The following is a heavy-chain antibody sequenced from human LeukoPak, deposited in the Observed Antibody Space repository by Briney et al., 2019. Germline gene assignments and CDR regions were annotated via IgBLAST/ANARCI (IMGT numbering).Heavy chain of an antibody. CDR1: GYTFTSYF. D-gene: IGHD2-15*01. CDR2: IHPSGGSA. V-gene: IGHV1-46*01. CDR3: ARDASCSGGNCYAWFDP. J-gene: IGHJ5*02. Sequence: GASVKVSCKASGYTFTSYFMHWVRQAPGQGLEWMGIIHPSGGSASYAQNFQGRVTITRDTSTSTVYMELSSLRSEDTAVYYCARDASCSGGNCYAWFDPWGQGTLVTVSS.